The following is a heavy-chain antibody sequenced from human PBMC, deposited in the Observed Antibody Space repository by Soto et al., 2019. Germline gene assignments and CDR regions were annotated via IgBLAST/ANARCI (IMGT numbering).Heavy chain of an antibody. V-gene: IGHV1-2*02. Sequence: XVSFKACRYTFTSYFIHWVRQAPGQGLEWMGWFNPNNGDTYYPQKFQGRLTMTRDTSINTAYMELSRLTSDDTAVYYCARESYNWNYDYWGQGSLVTVSS. CDR1: RYTFTSYF. D-gene: IGHD1-20*01. CDR3: ARESYNWNYDY. J-gene: IGHJ4*02. CDR2: FNPNNGDT.